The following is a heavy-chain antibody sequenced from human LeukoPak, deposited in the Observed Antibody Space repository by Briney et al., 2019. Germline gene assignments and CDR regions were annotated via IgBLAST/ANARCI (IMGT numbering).Heavy chain of an antibody. Sequence: SETLSLTCAVSGVSISGSYYYWGWIRQPPGKGLEWIGRISTSGSTDYNPSLKSRVTISVDMSKNQFSLKLSSVTAADTAVYYCAMGGGLGIVDYWGQGTLVTVSS. J-gene: IGHJ4*02. D-gene: IGHD7-27*01. CDR2: ISTSGST. CDR3: AMGGGLGIVDY. V-gene: IGHV4-39*07. CDR1: GVSISGSYYY.